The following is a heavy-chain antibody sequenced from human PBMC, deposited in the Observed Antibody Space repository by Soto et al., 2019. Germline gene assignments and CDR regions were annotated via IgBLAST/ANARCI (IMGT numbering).Heavy chain of an antibody. CDR3: ARVIPYYDSSGYAGNAFDI. CDR2: INPNSGGT. CDR1: GYTFTGYY. D-gene: IGHD3-22*01. Sequence: ASVKVSCKASGYTFTGYYMHWVRQAPGQGLEWMGWINPNSGGTNYAQKFQGRVTMTRDTSISTAYMELSRLGSDDTAVYYCARVIPYYDSSGYAGNAFDIWSQGTMVTVSS. V-gene: IGHV1-2*02. J-gene: IGHJ3*02.